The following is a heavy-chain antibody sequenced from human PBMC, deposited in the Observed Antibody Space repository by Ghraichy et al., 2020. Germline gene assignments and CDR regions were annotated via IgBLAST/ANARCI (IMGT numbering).Heavy chain of an antibody. V-gene: IGHV4-34*01. CDR3: ARGSKKPITIFGVVITKYYYYYYMDV. CDR1: GGSFSGYY. CDR2: INHSGST. J-gene: IGHJ6*03. D-gene: IGHD3-3*01. Sequence: SETLSLTCAVYGGSFSGYYWSWIRQPPGKGLEWIGEINHSGSTNYNPSLKSRVTISVDTSKNQFSLKLSSVTAADTAVYYCARGSKKPITIFGVVITKYYYYYYMDVWGKGTTVTVSS.